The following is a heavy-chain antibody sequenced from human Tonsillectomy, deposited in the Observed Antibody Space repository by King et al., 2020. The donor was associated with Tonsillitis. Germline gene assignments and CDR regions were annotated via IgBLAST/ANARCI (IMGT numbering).Heavy chain of an antibody. CDR1: GGSISSSTYY. CDR2: GYYSGST. J-gene: IGHJ4*02. Sequence: QLQESGPGLVKPSETLSLTCAVSGGSISSSTYYWGWIRQPPGKGLEWIGSGYYSGSTYYNPSLKSRVTISLDTSQNQFSLKLTSVTAADTAVYYCARTSGSWYYNYFDYWGQGALVTVSS. D-gene: IGHD6-13*01. CDR3: ARTSGSWYYNYFDY. V-gene: IGHV4-39*07.